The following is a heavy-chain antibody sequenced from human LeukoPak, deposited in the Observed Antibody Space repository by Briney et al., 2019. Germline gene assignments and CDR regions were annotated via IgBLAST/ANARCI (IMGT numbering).Heavy chain of an antibody. J-gene: IGHJ3*02. CDR3: VRETMYAFDM. CDR1: GFTFSGYS. V-gene: IGHV3-48*02. D-gene: IGHD1-1*01. CDR2: ISSSSSVL. Sequence: GGSLKLSCAASGFTFSGYSMNWVRQAPGKGLEWVSYISSSSSVLHYADSVKGRFTISRDNAKKSLYLQMNSLRDEDTAVYYCVRETMYAFDMWGQGTIVTVSS.